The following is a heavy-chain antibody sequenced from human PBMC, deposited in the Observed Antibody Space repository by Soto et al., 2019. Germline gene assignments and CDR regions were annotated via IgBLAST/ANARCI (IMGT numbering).Heavy chain of an antibody. CDR1: GGSISSSSYY. D-gene: IGHD3-3*01. CDR3: ARAEWYLLTRFDS. CDR2: IYYSGST. J-gene: IGHJ4*02. Sequence: SETLSLTCTVSGGSISSSSYYWGWIRQPPGKGLEWIGSIYYSGSTYYNPSLKSRVTISVDTSKNQFSLKLSSVTAADTAVYYCARAEWYLLTRFDSWGQGTLVTVSS. V-gene: IGHV4-39*07.